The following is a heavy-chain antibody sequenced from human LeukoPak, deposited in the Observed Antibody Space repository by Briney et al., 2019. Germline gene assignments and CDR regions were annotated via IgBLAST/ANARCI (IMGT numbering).Heavy chain of an antibody. CDR1: GFTFSSYG. CDR2: ISYDGSNK. J-gene: IGHJ3*02. V-gene: IGHV3-30*18. D-gene: IGHD2-2*03. CDR3: ANGLGYCSSTSCRGGAFDI. Sequence: PGRSLRLSCAASGFTFSSYGMHWVRQAPGKGLEWVAVISYDGSNKYYADSVKGRFTISRDNSKNTLYLQMNSLRAEDTAVYYCANGLGYCSSTSCRGGAFDIWGQGTMVTVFS.